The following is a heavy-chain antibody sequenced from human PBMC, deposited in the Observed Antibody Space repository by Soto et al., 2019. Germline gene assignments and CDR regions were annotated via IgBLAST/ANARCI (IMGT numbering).Heavy chain of an antibody. V-gene: IGHV4-30-4*01. Sequence: SETLSLTCTVSGVSISSGDYYWSWIRQPPGKGLEWIGYIYYSGSTYYNPSLKSRVTISVDTSKNQFSLKLSSVTAADTAVYYCAVEPSCSGGSCKGNAFDIWGQGTMVTVSS. D-gene: IGHD2-15*01. CDR2: IYYSGST. CDR1: GVSISSGDYY. J-gene: IGHJ3*02. CDR3: AVEPSCSGGSCKGNAFDI.